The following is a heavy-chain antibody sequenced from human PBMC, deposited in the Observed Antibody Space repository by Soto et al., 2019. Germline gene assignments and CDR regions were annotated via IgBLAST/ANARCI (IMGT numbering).Heavy chain of an antibody. V-gene: IGHV4-61*01. CDR2: IYYSGST. Sequence: SSTXSLTCTVSVFSVIIGSYYLSWIRQPPGKGLEWIGYIYYSGSTNYNPSLKSRVTISVEKSRNQLSLKLSSVTAADTAVYYSASYTIFGVVLTQKWGQGTLV. J-gene: IGHJ4*02. D-gene: IGHD3-3*01. CDR1: VFSVIIGSYY. CDR3: ASYTIFGVVLTQK.